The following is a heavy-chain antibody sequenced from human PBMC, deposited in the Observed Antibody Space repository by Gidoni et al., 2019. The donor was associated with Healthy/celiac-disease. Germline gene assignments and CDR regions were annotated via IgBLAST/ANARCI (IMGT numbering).Heavy chain of an antibody. CDR3: ARHLAVMGPQWYTDAFDI. Sequence: QVQLQESGPGLVKPSETLSLTCTVSAGSISSYYWSWIRQPPGKGLEWIGYIYYSGSTNYNPSLKSRVTISVDTSKNQLSLKLSSVTAADTAVYYCARHLAVMGPQWYTDAFDIWGQGTMVTVSS. D-gene: IGHD6-19*01. V-gene: IGHV4-59*08. CDR1: AGSISSYY. J-gene: IGHJ3*02. CDR2: IYYSGST.